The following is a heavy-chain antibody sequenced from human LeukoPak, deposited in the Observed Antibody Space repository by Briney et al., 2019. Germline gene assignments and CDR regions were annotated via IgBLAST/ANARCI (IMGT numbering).Heavy chain of an antibody. Sequence: GGSLRLSCAASGFTFSNYAMSWVRQAPGKGLEWVSAISGSGENTYYADSVKGRFTISRDNSKNTLYLQMNSLRAEDTAVYYCARSVDFDYWGQGTLVTVSS. D-gene: IGHD6-19*01. J-gene: IGHJ4*02. CDR2: ISGSGENT. CDR3: ARSVDFDY. CDR1: GFTFSNYA. V-gene: IGHV3-23*01.